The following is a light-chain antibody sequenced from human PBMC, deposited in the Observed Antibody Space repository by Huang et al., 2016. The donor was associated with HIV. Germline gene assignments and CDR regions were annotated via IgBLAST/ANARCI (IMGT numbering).Light chain of an antibody. CDR2: AAS. Sequence: DIQMIQSPSFLSASEGDRVTITCRASQNISSYLNWYQQIPGKTPKVLIYAASSLQRGVPSRFSGSGSGTDFTLTITSLQPEDFATYHCQQSYNTHYTFGQGTKLEIK. CDR1: QNISSY. V-gene: IGKV1-39*01. J-gene: IGKJ2*01. CDR3: QQSYNTHYT.